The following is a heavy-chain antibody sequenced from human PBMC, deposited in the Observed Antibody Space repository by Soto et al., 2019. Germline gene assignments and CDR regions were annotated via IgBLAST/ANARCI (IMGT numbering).Heavy chain of an antibody. Sequence: SETLSLTCTVSGGSISSYYWSWIRQPPGKGLEWIGYIFHSGSANYNPSLSSRVTMSIDTSKNQFSLKLPSVTAADTAVYYCAIDNRHRVHCGLDVCGQGPSVTLSS. CDR2: IFHSGSA. CDR1: GGSISSYY. D-gene: IGHD2-21*01. V-gene: IGHV4-59*01. CDR3: AIDNRHRVHCGLDV. J-gene: IGHJ6*02.